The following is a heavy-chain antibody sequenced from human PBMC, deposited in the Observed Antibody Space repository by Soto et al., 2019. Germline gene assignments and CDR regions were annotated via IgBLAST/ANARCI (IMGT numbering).Heavy chain of an antibody. CDR1: GYTFTSYG. D-gene: IGHD3-16*01. Sequence: QVQLVQSGDEVKKPGASVKVCCRASGYTFTSYGVSWVRQAPGQGLEWMGWISAFNGQTNYIQKFQGRVTLTTEASTSTAYMELRSLRSDDTAVYYCARGGDYYYGLDVWGQGTTVTVSS. V-gene: IGHV1-18*01. CDR3: ARGGDYYYGLDV. J-gene: IGHJ6*02. CDR2: ISAFNGQT.